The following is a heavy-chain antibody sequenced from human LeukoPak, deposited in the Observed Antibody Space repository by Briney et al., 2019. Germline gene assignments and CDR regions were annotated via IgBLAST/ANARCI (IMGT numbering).Heavy chain of an antibody. V-gene: IGHV4-59*11. Sequence: SETLSLTCTVSGGSITSHSWSWIRQPPGKGLEWIGYIFYTGHTNYNPSLRSRVTISLDTSKTYFSLRLSSVTAADTAVYYCARDTDRRSSPGSWFDPWGQGTLVTVSS. CDR2: IFYTGHT. D-gene: IGHD2-15*01. CDR1: GGSITSHS. CDR3: ARDTDRRSSPGSWFDP. J-gene: IGHJ5*02.